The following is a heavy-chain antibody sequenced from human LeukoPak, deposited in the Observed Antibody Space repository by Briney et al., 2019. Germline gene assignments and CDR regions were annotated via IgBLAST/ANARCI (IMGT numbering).Heavy chain of an antibody. D-gene: IGHD2-2*01. V-gene: IGHV3-21*01. CDR2: ISGSSTYI. J-gene: IGHJ3*02. CDR1: GFTFSSYS. Sequence: GGSLRLSCAASGFTFSSYSMNWVRQTPGKELEWVSSISGSSTYIYYADSLKGRFTISRDNAKNSLYLQMNSLRAEDTAVYYCARDSPRYCSSTSCHGDAFDIWGQGTMVTVSS. CDR3: ARDSPRYCSSTSCHGDAFDI.